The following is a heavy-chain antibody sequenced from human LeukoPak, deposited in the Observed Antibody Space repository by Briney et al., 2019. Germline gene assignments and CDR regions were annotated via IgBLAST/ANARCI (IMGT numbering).Heavy chain of an antibody. J-gene: IGHJ4*02. CDR1: GFTFSSYA. Sequence: GGSLGLSCAASGFTFSSYAMSWVRQAPGKGLEWVSAISGSGGSTYYADSVKGRFTISRDNSKNTLYLQMNSLRAEDTAVYYCARSRGVGPGAYFDYWGQGTLVTVSS. D-gene: IGHD1-26*01. CDR2: ISGSGGST. CDR3: ARSRGVGPGAYFDY. V-gene: IGHV3-23*01.